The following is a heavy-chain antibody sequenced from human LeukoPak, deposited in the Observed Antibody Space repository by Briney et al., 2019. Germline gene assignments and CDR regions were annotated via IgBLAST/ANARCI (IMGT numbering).Heavy chain of an antibody. J-gene: IGHJ6*03. CDR3: AKDRQDGVYYYMDV. V-gene: IGHV3-23*01. CDR2: ISGSGGST. Sequence: GGSLRLSCAASELTFSNYAMSWVRQAPGKGLEWDSAISGSGGSTYYADSVKGRFTISRDNSKNTLYLQMNSLRAEDTAIYYCAKDRQDGVYYYMDVWGKGTTVTVSS. CDR1: ELTFSNYA. D-gene: IGHD5-24*01.